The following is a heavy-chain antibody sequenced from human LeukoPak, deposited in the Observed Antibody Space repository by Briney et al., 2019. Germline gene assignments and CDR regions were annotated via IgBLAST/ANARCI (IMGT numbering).Heavy chain of an antibody. D-gene: IGHD3-10*01. CDR1: GFTFSSYA. CDR2: ISGSGGST. CDR3: AKDLSLPTVWFESY. V-gene: IGHV3-23*01. Sequence: PGGSLRLSCAASGFTFSSYAMSWVRQAPGKGLEWVSAISGSGGSTYYADSVKGRFTISRDNSKNTLYLQMNSLRAEDTAVYYCAKDLSLPTVWFESYWGQGTLVTVSS. J-gene: IGHJ4*02.